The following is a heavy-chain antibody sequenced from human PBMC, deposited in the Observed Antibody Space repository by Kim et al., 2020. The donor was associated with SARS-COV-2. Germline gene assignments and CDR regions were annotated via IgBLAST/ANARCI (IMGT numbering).Heavy chain of an antibody. D-gene: IGHD5-18*01. V-gene: IGHV3-33*01. CDR2: IWYDGSNK. Sequence: GGSLRLSCAASGFTFSSYGMHWVRQAPGKGLEWVAVIWYDGSNKYYADSVKGRFTISRDNSKNTLYLQMNSLRAEDTAVYYCARDKWIQLWLSHYGMDVWGHGTTVTVSS. J-gene: IGHJ6*02. CDR3: ARDKWIQLWLSHYGMDV. CDR1: GFTFSSYG.